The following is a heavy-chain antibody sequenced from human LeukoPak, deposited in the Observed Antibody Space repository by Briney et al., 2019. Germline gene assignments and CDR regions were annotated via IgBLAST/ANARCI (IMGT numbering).Heavy chain of an antibody. CDR2: ISGSGGST. Sequence: GGSLRLSCAASGFTFSSYAMSWVRQAPGKGLEWVSAISGSGGSTYYADSVKGRFTIPRDNSKNTLYLQMNSLRAEDTAVYYCAKGHYYDSSGFDYWGQGTLVTVSS. J-gene: IGHJ4*02. D-gene: IGHD3-22*01. V-gene: IGHV3-23*01. CDR1: GFTFSSYA. CDR3: AKGHYYDSSGFDY.